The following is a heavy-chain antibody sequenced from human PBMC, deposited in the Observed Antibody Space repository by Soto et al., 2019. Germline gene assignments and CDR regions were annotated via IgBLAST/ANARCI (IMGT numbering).Heavy chain of an antibody. D-gene: IGHD6-13*01. CDR1: GGSISSYY. V-gene: IGHV4-59*08. Sequence: SETLSLTCTVSGGSISSYYWGWIRQPPGKGLEWIGYIYYSGSTNYNPSLKSRVTISVDTSKNQFSLKLSSVTAADTAVYYCARRGSWYRHYYSSEMDAFAKGTTVTVSS. J-gene: IGHJ6*04. CDR2: IYYSGST. CDR3: ARRGSWYRHYYSSEMDA.